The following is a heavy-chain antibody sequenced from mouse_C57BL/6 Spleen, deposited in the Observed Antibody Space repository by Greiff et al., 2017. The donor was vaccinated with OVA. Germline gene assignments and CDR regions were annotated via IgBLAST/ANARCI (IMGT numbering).Heavy chain of an antibody. CDR1: GYTFTSYW. CDR3: EINPFAY. CDR2: IDPNSGGT. J-gene: IGHJ3*01. V-gene: IGHV1-72*01. Sequence: VQLQQPGAEFVKPGASVKLSCKASGYTFTSYWMHWVKQRPGRGLEWIGRIDPNSGGTKYTEKVKSQVTLTVDKPSNTAYLQLSSLTSEDSAVYDCEINPFAYWGQGTLVTVSA.